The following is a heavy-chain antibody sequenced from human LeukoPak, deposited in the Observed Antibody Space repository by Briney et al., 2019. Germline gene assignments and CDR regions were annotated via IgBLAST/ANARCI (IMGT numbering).Heavy chain of an antibody. CDR3: ARDSRLRYFDY. J-gene: IGHJ4*02. D-gene: IGHD4-17*01. Sequence: GASVKVSCKASGYTFTGYYMHWVRQAPGQGLEWMGWISAYNGNTNYAQKLQGRVTMTTDTSTSTAYMELRSLRSDDTAVYYCARDSRLRYFDYWGQGTLVTVSS. CDR2: ISAYNGNT. V-gene: IGHV1-18*04. CDR1: GYTFTGYY.